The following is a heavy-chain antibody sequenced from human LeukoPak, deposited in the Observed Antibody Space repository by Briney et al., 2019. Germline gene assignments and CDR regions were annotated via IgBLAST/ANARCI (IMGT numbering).Heavy chain of an antibody. CDR2: ISYDGSNK. CDR3: ARTSGSPSLDAFDI. J-gene: IGHJ3*02. V-gene: IGHV3-30*03. Sequence: GGSLRLSCAASGFTFSSYWMSWVRQAPGKGLEWVAVISYDGSNKYYADSVKGRFTISRDNSKNTLYLQMNSLRAEDTAVYYCARTSGSPSLDAFDIWGQGTMVTVSS. CDR1: GFTFSSYW. D-gene: IGHD1-26*01.